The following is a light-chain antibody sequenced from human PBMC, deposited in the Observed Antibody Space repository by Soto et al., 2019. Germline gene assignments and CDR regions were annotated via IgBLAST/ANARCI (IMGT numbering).Light chain of an antibody. CDR3: QQYNSWLWT. Sequence: EIVLTQSPGTLSLSPGERATLSCRASQSVSSSYLAWYQQKPGQAPRLLIYVASYRATGIPARFSGSGSGTEFTLIISSLQSEDSAVYYCQQYNSWLWTFGQGTKVDI. V-gene: IGKV3-20*01. J-gene: IGKJ1*01. CDR2: VAS. CDR1: QSVSSSY.